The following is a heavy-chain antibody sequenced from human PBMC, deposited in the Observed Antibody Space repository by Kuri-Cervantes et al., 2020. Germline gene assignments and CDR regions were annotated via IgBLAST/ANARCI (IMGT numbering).Heavy chain of an antibody. CDR2: ISYDGSNK. CDR3: AKGYKGHDAFDI. J-gene: IGHJ3*02. V-gene: IGHV3-30-3*01. CDR1: GFTFSSYA. Sequence: GGSLRLSCAASGFTFSSYAMHWVRQAPGKGLEWVAVISYDGSNKYYADSVKGRFTISRDNSKNTLYLQMNSLRAEDTAVYYCAKGYKGHDAFDIWGQGTMVTVSS. D-gene: IGHD1-1*01.